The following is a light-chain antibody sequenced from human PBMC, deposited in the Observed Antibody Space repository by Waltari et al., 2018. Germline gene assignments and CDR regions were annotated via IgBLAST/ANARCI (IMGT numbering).Light chain of an antibody. Sequence: QSALTQPASVSGSPGQSVTIFCAGTSNDVGGYNSVSWYQEHPCQAPRVIIYDVSDRPSGVSDRFSGSKSGNTASLTISGLQAEGEADYYCSSQSSNDVVLFGGGTKLTVL. V-gene: IGLV2-14*01. CDR3: SSQSSNDVVL. CDR1: SNDVGGYNS. J-gene: IGLJ2*01. CDR2: DVS.